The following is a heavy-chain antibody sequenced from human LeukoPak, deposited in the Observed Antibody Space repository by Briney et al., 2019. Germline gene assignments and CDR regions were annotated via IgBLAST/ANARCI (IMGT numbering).Heavy chain of an antibody. CDR2: IYYSGST. Sequence: SETLSLTCTVSGGSISSYYWSWIRQPPGKGLEWIGYIYYSGSTNYNPSLKSRVTISVDTSKNQFSLKLSSVTAADTAAYYCAILGGHSLLPIDYWGQGTLVTVSS. CDR1: GGSISSYY. V-gene: IGHV4-59*01. J-gene: IGHJ4*02. CDR3: AILGGHSLLPIDY. D-gene: IGHD2-15*01.